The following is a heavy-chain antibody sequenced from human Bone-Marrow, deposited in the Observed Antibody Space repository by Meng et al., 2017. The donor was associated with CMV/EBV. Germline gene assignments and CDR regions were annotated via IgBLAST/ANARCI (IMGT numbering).Heavy chain of an antibody. D-gene: IGHD2-2*01. Sequence: GESLKISCAASGFTFSSYAMSWVRQAPGKGLEWVSAISGSGGSTYYADSVKGRFTISRDNSKNTLYLQMNSLRAEDTAVYYCAKDLSGFLVVPAAAYWGQGTLVTFSS. CDR2: ISGSGGST. CDR3: AKDLSGFLVVPAAAY. CDR1: GFTFSSYA. J-gene: IGHJ4*02. V-gene: IGHV3-23*01.